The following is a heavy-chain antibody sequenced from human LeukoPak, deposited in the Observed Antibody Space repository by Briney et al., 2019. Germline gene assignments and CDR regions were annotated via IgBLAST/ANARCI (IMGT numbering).Heavy chain of an antibody. D-gene: IGHD3-16*01. J-gene: IGHJ4*02. CDR1: GGSFSGDY. Sequence: SETRSLTCAVYGGSFSGDYWSWIRQPPGKGLEWIGEINHSGSTNYNPSLKSRVTISVDTSKNQFSLKLSSVTAADTAVYYCARLRYDVDYWGQGTLLTVSS. V-gene: IGHV4-34*01. CDR2: INHSGST. CDR3: ARLRYDVDY.